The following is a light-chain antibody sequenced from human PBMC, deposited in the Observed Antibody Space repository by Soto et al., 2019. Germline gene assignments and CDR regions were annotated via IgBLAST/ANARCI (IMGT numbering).Light chain of an antibody. CDR1: QSISRY. CDR2: DAS. V-gene: IGKV3-11*01. J-gene: IGKJ4*01. Sequence: EIVLTQSPATLSLSPGESATLSCRASQSISRYLAWYQQKPGQAARLLIFDASNRATGIPARFSGSGSGTDFSPTTSSLEAEDFAVYYCLQRSNWPLTYGGGTKVDI. CDR3: LQRSNWPLT.